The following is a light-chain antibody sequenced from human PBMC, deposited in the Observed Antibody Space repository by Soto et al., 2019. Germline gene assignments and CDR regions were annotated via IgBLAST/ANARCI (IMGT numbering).Light chain of an antibody. CDR2: DAS. Sequence: DIQMTQSPSTLSASVGDRVTITCRASQSVSRWLAWYQQKPGKAPKVLIYDASSLESGVPSRFSGNGSGTEFTLTISSLQPEDFATYYCQQYDDYSLFTFGQGTEVEIK. J-gene: IGKJ2*01. CDR1: QSVSRW. CDR3: QQYDDYSLFT. V-gene: IGKV1-5*01.